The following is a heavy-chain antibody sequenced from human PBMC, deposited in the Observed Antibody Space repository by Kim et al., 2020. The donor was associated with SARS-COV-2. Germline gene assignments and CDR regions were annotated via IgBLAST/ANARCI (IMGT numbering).Heavy chain of an antibody. J-gene: IGHJ6*02. CDR3: ARGSWCSSTSCYAEGYYYCGMDV. CDR1: GYTFTSYG. V-gene: IGHV1-18*01. Sequence: ASVKVSCKASGYTFTSYGISWVRQAPGQGLEWMGWISAYNGNTNYAQKLQGRVTMITDTSTSTAYMELRSLRSDDTVVYYCARGSWCSSTSCYAEGYYYCGMDVWGQGTTVTVSS. CDR2: ISAYNGNT. D-gene: IGHD2-2*01.